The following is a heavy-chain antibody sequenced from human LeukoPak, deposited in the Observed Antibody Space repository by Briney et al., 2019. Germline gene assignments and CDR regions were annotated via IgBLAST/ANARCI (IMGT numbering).Heavy chain of an antibody. J-gene: IGHJ6*03. V-gene: IGHV3-11*01. Sequence: GSLRLSCAASGFTFSDYYMSWVRQAPRMGLECLSVIRERGSPIFYADSVQGRLTISRDNAKNSLYLEMNRLRVEDTAVYFCARARGWYTYYSNYMNVWGKGTTVTVSS. CDR2: IRERGSPI. CDR3: ARARGWYTYYSNYMNV. CDR1: GFTFSDYY. D-gene: IGHD6-19*01.